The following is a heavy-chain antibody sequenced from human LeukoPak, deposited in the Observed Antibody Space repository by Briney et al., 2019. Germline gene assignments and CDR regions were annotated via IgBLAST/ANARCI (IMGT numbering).Heavy chain of an antibody. Sequence: SETLSLTCGVYGGSFSGHYWSWIRQPPGKGLEWIGDINHSGSTTYNPSLKSRVTISLDTSMTQFSLKLTSVTAADTAVYYCARLRNDFWSGFTYDFGVDVWGHGTTVTVSS. CDR2: INHSGST. CDR3: ARLRNDFWSGFTYDFGVDV. D-gene: IGHD3-3*01. V-gene: IGHV4-34*01. J-gene: IGHJ6*02. CDR1: GGSFSGHY.